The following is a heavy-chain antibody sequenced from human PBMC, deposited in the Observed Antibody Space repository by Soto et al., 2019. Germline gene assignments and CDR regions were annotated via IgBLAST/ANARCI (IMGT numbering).Heavy chain of an antibody. V-gene: IGHV1-18*04. J-gene: IGHJ6*02. CDR1: GYTFTSYG. D-gene: IGHD3-9*01. Sequence: GASVKVSCKASGYTFTSYGISRVRQAPGQGLEWMGWISAYNGNTNYAQKLQGRVTMTTDTSTSTAYMELRSLRSDDTAVYYCSRERRLSGGYYDILTGYYRHYGMDVWGQGTTVTVSS. CDR3: SRERRLSGGYYDILTGYYRHYGMDV. CDR2: ISAYNGNT.